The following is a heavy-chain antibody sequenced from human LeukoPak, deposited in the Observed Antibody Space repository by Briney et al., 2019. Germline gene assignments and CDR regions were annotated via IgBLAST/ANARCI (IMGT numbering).Heavy chain of an antibody. J-gene: IGHJ4*02. Sequence: PGGSLRLSCAASGFTFSSYEMNWVRQASGKGLEWVSYISSSGSTIYYADSVKGRFTISRDNAKNSLYLQMNSLRAEDTAVYYCARGPVVVVAAEYYFDYWGQGTLVTVSS. D-gene: IGHD2-15*01. CDR3: ARGPVVVVAAEYYFDY. CDR2: ISSSGSTI. V-gene: IGHV3-48*03. CDR1: GFTFSSYE.